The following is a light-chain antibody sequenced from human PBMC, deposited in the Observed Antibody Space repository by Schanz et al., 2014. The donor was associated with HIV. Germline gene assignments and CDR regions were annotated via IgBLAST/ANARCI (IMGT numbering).Light chain of an antibody. Sequence: QSALTQPASVSGSPGQSITISCTGTSIDAGGSNYVSWYQQHPGKAPKLMIYDVSYRPSGVSNRFSGSKSGNTASLTISGLQAEDEADYYCSSYTNINSWVFGGGTKLTVL. J-gene: IGLJ3*02. V-gene: IGLV2-14*03. CDR3: SSYTNINSWV. CDR1: SIDAGGSNY. CDR2: DVS.